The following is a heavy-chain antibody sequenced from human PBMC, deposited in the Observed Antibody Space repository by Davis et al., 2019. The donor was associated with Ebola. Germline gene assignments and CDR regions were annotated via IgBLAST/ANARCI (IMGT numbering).Heavy chain of an antibody. J-gene: IGHJ6*02. D-gene: IGHD2-8*02. CDR2: INSDGSST. V-gene: IGHV3-74*01. CDR1: GFTFSSYW. CDR3: ARGIPYCTGGVCYSLAGMDV. Sequence: HTGGSLRLSCVGSGFTFSSYWMHWVRQAPGKGLVWVSRINSDGSSTSYADSVKGRFTISRDNAKNTLYLQMNSLRAEDTAVYYCARGIPYCTGGVCYSLAGMDVWGQGTTVTVSS.